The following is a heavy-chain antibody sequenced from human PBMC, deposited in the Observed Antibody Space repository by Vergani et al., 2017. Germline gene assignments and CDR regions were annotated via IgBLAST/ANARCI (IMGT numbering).Heavy chain of an antibody. D-gene: IGHD2-2*01. J-gene: IGHJ6*04. CDR3: ATLDRPGYCSSTSCYRVGLDV. Sequence: EVQLVESGGGLVKPGGSLRLSCAASGFTFSSYSMNWVRQAPGKGLEWVSYISSSSSTIYYADSVKGRFTISRDNAKNSLYLQMNSLRAEDTAVYYCATLDRPGYCSSTSCYRVGLDVWGKGTTVTVSS. V-gene: IGHV3-48*01. CDR2: ISSSSSTI. CDR1: GFTFSSYS.